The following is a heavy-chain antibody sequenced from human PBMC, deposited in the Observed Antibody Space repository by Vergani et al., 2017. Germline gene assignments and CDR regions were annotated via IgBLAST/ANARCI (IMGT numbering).Heavy chain of an antibody. CDR3: ARGGVVGSTGRTFEF. Sequence: EVQLLESGGDLVQPGGSLRLSCAASGFTFSTYDMHWVRQATGKGLEWVSAIGTAGDTYYPGSVKGRFTISRENAKNSLYLQMNGLRAGDTAVYYCARGGVVGSTGRTFEFWGQGTTVTVSS. V-gene: IGHV3-13*01. CDR2: IGTAGDT. CDR1: GFTFSTYD. D-gene: IGHD1-26*01. J-gene: IGHJ3*01.